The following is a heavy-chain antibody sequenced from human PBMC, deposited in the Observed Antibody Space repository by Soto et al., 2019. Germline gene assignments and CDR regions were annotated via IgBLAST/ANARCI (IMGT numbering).Heavy chain of an antibody. Sequence: EVQLVESGGGLVQPGGSLRLSCAASGFTVSSNYMSWVRQAPGKGLEWVSVIYSGGSTYYADSVKGRFTISRDNSKNTLYLQMNTLRAEDTAVYYCARSPYSYGPIDYWGQGTLVTVSS. J-gene: IGHJ4*02. CDR1: GFTVSSNY. V-gene: IGHV3-66*01. CDR3: ARSPYSYGPIDY. D-gene: IGHD5-18*01. CDR2: IYSGGST.